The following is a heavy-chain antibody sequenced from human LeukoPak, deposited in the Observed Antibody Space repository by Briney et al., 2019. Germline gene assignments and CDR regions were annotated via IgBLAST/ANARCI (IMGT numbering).Heavy chain of an antibody. CDR3: ARDRIRYCSGGSCYSSYAMDV. Sequence: PSETLSLTCTVSGGSLSSYYWSWIRQPPGKGLEWIGYIYNGGSTNYNPSLKSRVTTSVDTSKNQFSLKVIYVTAADTAVYYCARDRIRYCSGGSCYSSYAMDVWGKGTTVTVSS. J-gene: IGHJ6*04. D-gene: IGHD2-15*01. CDR1: GGSLSSYY. V-gene: IGHV4-59*01. CDR2: IYNGGST.